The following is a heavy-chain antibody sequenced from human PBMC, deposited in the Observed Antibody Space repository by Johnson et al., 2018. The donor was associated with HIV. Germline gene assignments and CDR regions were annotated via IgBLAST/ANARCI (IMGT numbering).Heavy chain of an antibody. CDR3: ARWDFKDAFDI. D-gene: IGHD1-26*01. CDR2: ISYDGTYK. Sequence: QLVESGGGLVQPGGSLRLSCAASGFAVSSNYMNWVRQTPGKGLEWVALISYDGTYKSYADSVKGRFTISRDNSNNTLYLQMNSLRAEDTAVYYCARWDFKDAFDIWGQGTMVTVSS. V-gene: IGHV3-30*03. CDR1: GFAVSSNY. J-gene: IGHJ3*02.